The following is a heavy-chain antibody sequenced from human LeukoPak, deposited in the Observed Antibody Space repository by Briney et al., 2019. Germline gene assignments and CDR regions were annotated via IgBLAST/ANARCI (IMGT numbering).Heavy chain of an antibody. D-gene: IGHD2-2*01. V-gene: IGHV1-2*02. CDR3: ARDSGYCTTTNCFHPFDS. Sequence: ASVKVSCKASGYTFTGYHMHWVRQAPGQGLEWMGWIIPNSGATRFEQKFQGRVTMTRDTSISTAYMELSGLRSDDTAVYYCARDSGYCTTTNCFHPFDSWGQGTLVTASS. CDR1: GYTFTGYH. CDR2: IIPNSGAT. J-gene: IGHJ4*02.